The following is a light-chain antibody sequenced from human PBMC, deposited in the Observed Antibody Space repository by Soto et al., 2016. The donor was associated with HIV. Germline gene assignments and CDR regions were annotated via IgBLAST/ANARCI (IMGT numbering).Light chain of an antibody. J-gene: IGLJ1*01. CDR2: GN. V-gene: IGLV3-19*01. CDR1: SLRSYY. Sequence: SSELTQDPAVSVALGQTVTIRCQGDSLRSYYASWYQQKPGHAPLLVISGNKRPSGIPDRFSGSSSGDTSSLTITGPQAEDDADYYCNSRDINGLHLRVFGPGTKVTVL. CDR3: NSRDINGLHLRV.